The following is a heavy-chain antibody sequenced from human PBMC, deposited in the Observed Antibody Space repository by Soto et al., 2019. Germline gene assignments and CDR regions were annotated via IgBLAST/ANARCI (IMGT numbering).Heavy chain of an antibody. Sequence: ASVKVSCKASGYTFTSYGISWVRQAPGQGLEWMGWISAYNGKTNYAQKLQGRVTMTTDTSTSTAYMDLRNLRSDDTAVYYCARDAPGVYAIYYYYYGMDFWGQGTTVTVSS. CDR1: GYTFTSYG. CDR3: ARDAPGVYAIYYYYYGMDF. J-gene: IGHJ6*02. D-gene: IGHD2-8*01. CDR2: ISAYNGKT. V-gene: IGHV1-18*01.